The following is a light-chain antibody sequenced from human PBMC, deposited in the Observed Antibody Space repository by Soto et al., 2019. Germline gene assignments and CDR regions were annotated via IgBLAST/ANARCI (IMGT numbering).Light chain of an antibody. J-gene: IGKJ2*01. V-gene: IGKV2-28*01. CDR2: LGS. Sequence: DIVMTQSPLSLPVTPGEPASISCRSSQSLLHSNGYNYLDWYLQKPGQSPQFLIYLGSTRASGVPDRFSGSGSGTDFTLKISRVEAEDVGIYYCMQAVQVPHTFGPGTKLEIK. CDR1: QSLLHSNGYNY. CDR3: MQAVQVPHT.